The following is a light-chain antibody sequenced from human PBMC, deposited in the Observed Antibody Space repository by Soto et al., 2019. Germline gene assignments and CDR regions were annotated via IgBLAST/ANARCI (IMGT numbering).Light chain of an antibody. CDR1: SSNIGNNH. Sequence: QSVLTQPPSASGTPGQRVTISCSGSSSNIGNNHVYWYQHLPGAAPKLLIYWNNKRPSGVPDRFSDSKSGTSASLAITGLRSEDEADYYCATWDDSLSGLVFGGGTKVTVL. J-gene: IGLJ2*01. V-gene: IGLV1-47*01. CDR3: ATWDDSLSGLV. CDR2: WNN.